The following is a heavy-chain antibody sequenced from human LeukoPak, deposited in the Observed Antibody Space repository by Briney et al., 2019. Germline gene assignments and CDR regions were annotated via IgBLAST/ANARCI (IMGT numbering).Heavy chain of an antibody. D-gene: IGHD3-10*01. CDR2: INWNGGST. V-gene: IGHV3-20*04. CDR3: ARGYGSGNDYYYYYMDV. CDR1: GFTFDEYA. Sequence: GGSLRLSCTTSGFTFDEYAMSWVRQAPGKGLEWVSGINWNGGSTGYADSVKGRFTISRDNAKNSLYLQMNSLRAEDTALYYCARGYGSGNDYYYYYMDVWGKGTTVTVSS. J-gene: IGHJ6*03.